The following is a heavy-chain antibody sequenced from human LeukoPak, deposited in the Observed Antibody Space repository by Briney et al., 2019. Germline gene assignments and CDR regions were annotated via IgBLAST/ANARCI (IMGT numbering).Heavy chain of an antibody. D-gene: IGHD2-21*01. V-gene: IGHV4-38-2*02. CDR1: GYSISSGYY. CDR3: ARVILRGRFDP. Sequence: SETLSLTCTVSGYSISSGYYWGWIRQPPGKGLEWTGSFYHSGTTYYNPSLRSRVTISVDTSKNQFSLKLSSVTAGDTAVYYCARVILRGRFDPWGQGTLVTVSS. J-gene: IGHJ5*02. CDR2: FYHSGTT.